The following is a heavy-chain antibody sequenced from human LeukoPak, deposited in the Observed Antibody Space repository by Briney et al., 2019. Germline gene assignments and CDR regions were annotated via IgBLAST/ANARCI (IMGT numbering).Heavy chain of an antibody. V-gene: IGHV4-30-2*01. Sequence: PSETLSLTCTVAGFSINTGGYSWHWIRQPPGQGLEWIGSIYHRGSTSYTPSLASRVTISLDTSENQFSLKLSSVAAADTAVYYCARDRGSGYFDYWGQGALVTVSS. CDR3: ARDRGSGYFDY. CDR1: GFSINTGGYS. CDR2: IYHRGST. J-gene: IGHJ4*02. D-gene: IGHD3-10*01.